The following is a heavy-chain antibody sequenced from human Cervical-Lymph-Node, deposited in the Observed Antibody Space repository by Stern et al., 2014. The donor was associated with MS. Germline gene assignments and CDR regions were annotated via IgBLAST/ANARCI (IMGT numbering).Heavy chain of an antibody. J-gene: IGHJ4*02. Sequence: QLVESGGGLVQPGRSLRLTCTASGFTFDDHAMHGVRHTPAKGLEWVAGISWNSNYKDPAGSVKARFTIYRDNAKNTPYLVLNSLRPEDTALYYCVKDVDSSIAVSFDHWGQGTLVTVSS. D-gene: IGHD6-19*01. CDR3: VKDVDSSIAVSFDH. CDR1: GFTFDDHA. CDR2: ISWNSNYK. V-gene: IGHV3-9*01.